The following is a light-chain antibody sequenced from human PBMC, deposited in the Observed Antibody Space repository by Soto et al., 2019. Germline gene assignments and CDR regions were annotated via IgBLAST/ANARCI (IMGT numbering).Light chain of an antibody. CDR1: QGIAPY. CDR3: QQYNSAPLT. J-gene: IGKJ4*01. Sequence: DVPMTQSPSSLSAFVGDRVTITCRASQGIAPYLAWFQQKPGKVPKLLIYATSTLQSGVPSRFSGSGSGTDFTLTINSLQPEDVGTYYGQQYNSAPLTFGGGTKVEIK. V-gene: IGKV1-27*01. CDR2: ATS.